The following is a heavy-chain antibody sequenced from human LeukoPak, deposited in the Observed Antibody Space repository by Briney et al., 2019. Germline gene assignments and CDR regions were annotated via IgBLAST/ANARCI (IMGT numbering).Heavy chain of an antibody. CDR1: GFTFSSYA. CDR3: ARDDPVSGTEWLVLSDY. CDR2: ISYDGSNK. D-gene: IGHD6-19*01. Sequence: PGGSLRLSCAASGFTFSSYAMHRVRQAPGKGLEWVAVISYDGSNKYYADSVKGRFTISRDNSKNTLYLQMNSLRAEDTAVYYCARDDPVSGTEWLVLSDYWGQGTLVTVSS. V-gene: IGHV3-30*04. J-gene: IGHJ4*02.